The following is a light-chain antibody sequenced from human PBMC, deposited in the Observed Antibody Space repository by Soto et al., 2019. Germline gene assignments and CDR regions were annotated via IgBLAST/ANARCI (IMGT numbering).Light chain of an antibody. Sequence: QSALTQPASVSGSPGQSITISCTGTSSDVGSYNFVSWYQHHPGKAPKLMIYDVSNRPSGVSNRFSGSKSGNTASLIISGLQAEDEADYYCSSYTSSSTLSTYVFGTGTKVTVL. V-gene: IGLV2-14*02. J-gene: IGLJ1*01. CDR2: DVS. CDR1: SSDVGSYNF. CDR3: SSYTSSSTLSTYV.